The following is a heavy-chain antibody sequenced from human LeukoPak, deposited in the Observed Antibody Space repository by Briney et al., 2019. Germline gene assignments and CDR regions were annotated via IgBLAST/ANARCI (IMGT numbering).Heavy chain of an antibody. CDR3: ASPNSHHSSSSGLDY. J-gene: IGHJ4*02. V-gene: IGHV4-39*01. Sequence: PSETLSLTCTVSGGSISSSSYYWGWIRQPPGKGLEWIGSIYYSGSTYYNPSLKSRVTISVDTSKNQFSLKLSSVTAADTAVYYCASPNSHHSSSSGLDYWGQGTLVTVSS. CDR1: GGSISSSSYY. CDR2: IYYSGST. D-gene: IGHD6-6*01.